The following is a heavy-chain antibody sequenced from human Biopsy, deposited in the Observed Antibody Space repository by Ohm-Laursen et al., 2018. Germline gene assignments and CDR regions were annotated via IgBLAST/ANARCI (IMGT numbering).Heavy chain of an antibody. D-gene: IGHD6-19*01. V-gene: IGHV3-33*01. Sequence: SLRLSCTASGFTFGHYAMHWVRQAPGKGLEWVAVIWYDGSKKYYADSVKGRFTITRDNSKNTLYLQMNSLRAEDTAVYYCASDRDSSGSFRWNHWGQGTLVTVSS. J-gene: IGHJ5*02. CDR3: ASDRDSSGSFRWNH. CDR2: IWYDGSKK. CDR1: GFTFGHYA.